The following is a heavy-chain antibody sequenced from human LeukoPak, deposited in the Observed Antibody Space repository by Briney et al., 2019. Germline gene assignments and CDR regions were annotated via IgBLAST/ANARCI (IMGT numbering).Heavy chain of an antibody. J-gene: IGHJ4*02. CDR2: IGGSGRTI. D-gene: IGHD2-15*01. CDR1: GFTFSSYE. V-gene: IGHV3-48*03. Sequence: GSLRLSCAASGFTFSSYEMNWVRQAPGKGLGWVSYIGGSGRTIHYADSVKGRFTVSRDNAKNSLYLQMNSLRAEDTAVYYCARDMGYCSGGSCYGRRYFDYWGQGTLVTVSS. CDR3: ARDMGYCSGGSCYGRRYFDY.